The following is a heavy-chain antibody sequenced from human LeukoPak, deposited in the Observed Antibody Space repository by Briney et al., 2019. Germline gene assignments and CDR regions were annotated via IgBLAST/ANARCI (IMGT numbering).Heavy chain of an antibody. CDR2: IIPIFGTA. CDR1: GGTFSSYA. D-gene: IGHD2-15*01. CDR3: ARVNLEAATHDY. Sequence: SVKVSXKASGGTFSSYAISWVRQAPGQGLEWMGRIIPIFGTANYAQKFQGRVTITTDESTSTAYMELSSLRSEDTAVYYCARVNLEAATHDYWGQGTLVTVSS. V-gene: IGHV1-69*05. J-gene: IGHJ4*02.